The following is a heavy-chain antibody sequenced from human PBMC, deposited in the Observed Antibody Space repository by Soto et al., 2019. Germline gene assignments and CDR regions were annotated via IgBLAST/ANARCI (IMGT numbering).Heavy chain of an antibody. CDR1: GYTFIGYY. V-gene: IGHV1-2*06. J-gene: IGHJ5*02. D-gene: IGHD1-26*01. CDR2: INPRSGDT. CDR3: GRDGVGATPLGWFDP. Sequence: QVQLVQSGAEVKKPGASVKVSCKASGYTFIGYYIHWVRQAPGQGLAWMGRINPRSGDTTYAQKFQGRLTMTRDTSISTAYIELSSLRSDDTAVYYCGRDGVGATPLGWFDPWGQGSLVTVAS.